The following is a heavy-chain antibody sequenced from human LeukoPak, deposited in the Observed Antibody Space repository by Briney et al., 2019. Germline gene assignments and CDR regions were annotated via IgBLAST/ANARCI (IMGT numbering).Heavy chain of an antibody. D-gene: IGHD6-19*01. CDR1: GYTFTGYY. Sequence: ASVKVSCKASGYTFTGYYMHWVRQAPGQGLEWMGWINPNSGGTNYAQKFQGRVTVTRDTSISTAYMELSRLRSDDTAVYYCARDGYSSGWAHFDYWGQGTLVTVSS. CDR3: ARDGYSSGWAHFDY. J-gene: IGHJ4*02. V-gene: IGHV1-2*02. CDR2: INPNSGGT.